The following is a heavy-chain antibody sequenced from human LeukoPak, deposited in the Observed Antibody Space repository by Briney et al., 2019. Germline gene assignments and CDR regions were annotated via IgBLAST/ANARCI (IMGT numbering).Heavy chain of an antibody. CDR3: ARDNPYYYDSSGLGNNWFDP. CDR2: IYYSGST. J-gene: IGHJ5*02. D-gene: IGHD3-22*01. Sequence: SETLSLTCTVSGGSISSYYWSWIRQPPGKGLEWIGYIYYSGSTNYNPSLKSRVTISVDTSKNQFSLKLSSVTAADTAVYYCARDNPYYYDSSGLGNNWFDPWGQGTLVTVSS. CDR1: GGSISSYY. V-gene: IGHV4-59*01.